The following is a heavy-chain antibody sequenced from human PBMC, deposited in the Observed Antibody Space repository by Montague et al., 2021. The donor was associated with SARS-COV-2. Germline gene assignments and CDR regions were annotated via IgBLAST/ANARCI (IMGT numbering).Heavy chain of an antibody. CDR1: GGSITNNIDY. V-gene: IGHV4-39*01. CDR3: ARGILSMNMAVVVLLGGIYYFDS. D-gene: IGHD3-22*01. CDR2: IYYTGNT. J-gene: IGHJ4*02. Sequence: SETLSLTCTVSGGSITNNIDYWAWIRQPPGKSLEWIGSIYYTGNTYYNPSLKSRVTISVVTSKNQFSLKPNSVTAADTAVYYCARGILSMNMAVVVLLGGIYYFDSWGQGTLVAVSS.